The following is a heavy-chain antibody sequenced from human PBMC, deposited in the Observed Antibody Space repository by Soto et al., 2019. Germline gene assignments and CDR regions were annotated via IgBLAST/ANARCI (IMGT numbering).Heavy chain of an antibody. Sequence: TLSLTCTVSGGSISSGGYYWSWIRQHPGKGLEWIGYIYYSGSTYYNPSLKSRVTISVDTSKNQFSLKLSSVTAADTAVYYCARYGSGSYPYYYYCMDVWDREPTAT. CDR2: IYYSGST. CDR3: ARYGSGSYPYYYYCMDV. J-gene: IGHJ6*02. CDR1: GGSISSGGYY. D-gene: IGHD3-10*01. V-gene: IGHV4-31*03.